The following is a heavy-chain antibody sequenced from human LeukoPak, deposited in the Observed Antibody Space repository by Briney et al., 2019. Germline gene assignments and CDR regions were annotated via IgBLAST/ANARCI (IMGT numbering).Heavy chain of an antibody. J-gene: IGHJ4*02. CDR2: ISSSSSYI. CDR3: ARGSARDSSGYYYDPLDY. Sequence: PGGPLRLSCAASGFTFSSYSMNWVRQAPGKGLEWVSSISSSSSYIYYADSVKGRFTISRDNAKNSLYLQMSSLRAEDTAVYYCARGSARDSSGYYYDPLDYWGQGTLVTVSS. CDR1: GFTFSSYS. V-gene: IGHV3-21*01. D-gene: IGHD3-22*01.